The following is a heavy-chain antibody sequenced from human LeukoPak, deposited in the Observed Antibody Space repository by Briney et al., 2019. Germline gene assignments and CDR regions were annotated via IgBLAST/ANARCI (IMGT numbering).Heavy chain of an antibody. D-gene: IGHD3-3*01. CDR1: GGSISSGSYY. CDR2: IYTSGST. V-gene: IGHV4-61*02. CDR3: ARSSGYTNWFDP. Sequence: PSQTLSLTCTVSGGSISSGSYYWSWIRQPAGKGLEWIGRIYTSGSTNYNPSLKSRVTISVDTSKNQFSLKLSFVTAADTAVYYCARSSGYTNWFDPWGQGTLVTVSS. J-gene: IGHJ5*02.